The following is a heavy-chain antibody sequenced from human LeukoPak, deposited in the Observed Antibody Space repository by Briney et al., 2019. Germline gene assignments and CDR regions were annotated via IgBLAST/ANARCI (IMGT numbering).Heavy chain of an antibody. CDR2: IDPSDSYT. D-gene: IGHD3-10*01. J-gene: IGHJ6*04. Sequence: GESLRISCKGSGYSFTSYWISWVRQMTGKGLEWMGRIDPSDSYTNYSPSFQGHVTISADKSISTAYLQWSSLKASDTAMYYCARGGDYGSGSYYNSDYYYGMDVWGKGTTVTVSS. CDR3: ARGGDYGSGSYYNSDYYYGMDV. V-gene: IGHV5-10-1*01. CDR1: GYSFTSYW.